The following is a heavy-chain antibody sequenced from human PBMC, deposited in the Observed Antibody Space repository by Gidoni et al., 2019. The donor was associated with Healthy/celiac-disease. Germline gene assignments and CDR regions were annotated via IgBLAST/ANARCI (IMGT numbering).Heavy chain of an antibody. CDR3: ARGIRRSVGFGSGSTAGYYYYGMDV. D-gene: IGHD3-3*01. Sequence: HVQLVQSVAEVKTPGSSVQVSCTASGGTFRSYALSCVRQAPGQGLQLMGGIIPIFGTAKYAKKFQGRVTINADEYTSTAYMELRSLRSEETAVYYCARGIRRSVGFGSGSTAGYYYYGMDVWGQGTTVTVSS. J-gene: IGHJ6*02. CDR2: IIPIFGTA. CDR1: GGTFRSYA. V-gene: IGHV1-69*01.